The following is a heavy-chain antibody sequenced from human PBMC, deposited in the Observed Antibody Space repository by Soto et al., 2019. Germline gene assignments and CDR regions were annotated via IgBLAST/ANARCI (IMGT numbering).Heavy chain of an antibody. CDR1: GGSISGSF. J-gene: IGHJ4*02. D-gene: IGHD2-15*01. CDR2: IHSSGST. Sequence: SETLSLTCTVSGGSISGSFWTWVRQPTGKGLEWIGYIHSSGSTSYNPSLKSRVTISVDTSKNQFSLKVSSVTAADTAIYYCVRYCSGGGCSSKSLDYWGQGALVTVSS. V-gene: IGHV4-59*01. CDR3: VRYCSGGGCSSKSLDY.